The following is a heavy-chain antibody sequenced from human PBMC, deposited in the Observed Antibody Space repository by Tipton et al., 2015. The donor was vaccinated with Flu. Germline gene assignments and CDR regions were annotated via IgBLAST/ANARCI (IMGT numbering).Heavy chain of an antibody. V-gene: IGHV1-46*01. CDR3: ARDRSWEQLVPFFDY. D-gene: IGHD6-6*01. CDR1: GYTFTSYY. Sequence: QSGAEVKKPGASVKVSCKASGYTFTSYYMHWVRQAPGQGLEWMGIINPSGGSTSYAQKFQGRVTMTRDTSTSTVYMELSSLRSEDTAVYYCARDRSWEQLVPFFDYWGQGTLVTVSS. J-gene: IGHJ4*02. CDR2: INPSGGST.